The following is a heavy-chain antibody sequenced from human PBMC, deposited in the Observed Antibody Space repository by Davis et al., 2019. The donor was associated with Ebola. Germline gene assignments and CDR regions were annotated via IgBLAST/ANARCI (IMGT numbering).Heavy chain of an antibody. CDR2: INPYTGGT. CDR3: ATDRLSTAAGFYEFYGMDI. D-gene: IGHD6-13*01. CDR1: RNSFTDNY. J-gene: IGHJ6*02. V-gene: IGHV1-2*02. Sequence: ASVKVSCKASRNSFTDNYPHWVRQAPGQGLEWMGWINPYTGGTKYAQEFQGRVTMTRDASVSMAYMEVSNLKSDDTAVYYCATDRLSTAAGFYEFYGMDIWGQGTTVTVSS.